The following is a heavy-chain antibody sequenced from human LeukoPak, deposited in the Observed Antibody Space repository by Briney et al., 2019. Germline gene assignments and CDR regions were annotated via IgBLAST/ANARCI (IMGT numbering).Heavy chain of an antibody. CDR2: IYYSGST. V-gene: IGHV4-31*03. D-gene: IGHD6-19*01. CDR3: ARGQWLAQLRVFDY. Sequence: SETLSLTCTVSGGSISSGGYYWSWIRQHPGKGLEWIGYIYYSGSTYYNPSLKSRVTISVDTSKNQFSLKLSSVIAADTAVYYCARGQWLAQLRVFDYWGQGTLVTVSS. CDR1: GGSISSGGYY. J-gene: IGHJ4*02.